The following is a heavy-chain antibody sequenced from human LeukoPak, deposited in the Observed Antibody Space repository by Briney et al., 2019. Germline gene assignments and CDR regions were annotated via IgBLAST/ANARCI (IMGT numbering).Heavy chain of an antibody. CDR2: INHSGST. V-gene: IGHV4-34*01. Sequence: SETLSLTCAVYGGSFSGYYRSWIRQPPGKGLEWIGEINHSGSTNYNPSLKSRVTISVDTSKNQFSLKLSSVTAADTAVYYCARHEATVTNFDYWGQGTLVTVSS. CDR3: ARHEATVTNFDY. CDR1: GGSFSGYY. J-gene: IGHJ4*02. D-gene: IGHD4-17*01.